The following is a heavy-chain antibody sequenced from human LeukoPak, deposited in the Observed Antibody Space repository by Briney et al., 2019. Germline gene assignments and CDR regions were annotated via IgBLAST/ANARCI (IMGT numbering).Heavy chain of an antibody. J-gene: IGHJ4*02. CDR2: IYPGDSDT. Sequence: GESLKISCQGSGYSFPDYWIGWVRQMPGKGLEWMGIIYPGDSDTRYSPSFQGQVTISADKSISTAYLQWSSLKASDTAMYYCARVDDFWSGYSYYFDYWGQGTLVTVSS. CDR1: GYSFPDYW. V-gene: IGHV5-51*01. D-gene: IGHD3-3*01. CDR3: ARVDDFWSGYSYYFDY.